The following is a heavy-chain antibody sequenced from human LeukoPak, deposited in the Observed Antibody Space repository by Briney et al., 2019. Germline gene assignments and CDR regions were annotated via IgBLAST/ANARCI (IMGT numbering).Heavy chain of an antibody. CDR1: GFTFSAYS. J-gene: IGHJ4*02. CDR2: ISSGSSYI. D-gene: IGHD3-16*01. V-gene: IGHV3-21*01. CDR3: ATVGAVSYYFDY. Sequence: PGGSLRLSCAASGFTFSAYSMSWVRQAPGKGLEWVSSISSGSSYIYYADSVKGRFTISRDNAQNSLYLQMNSLRAEDTALYYCATVGAVSYYFDYWGQGTLVTVSS.